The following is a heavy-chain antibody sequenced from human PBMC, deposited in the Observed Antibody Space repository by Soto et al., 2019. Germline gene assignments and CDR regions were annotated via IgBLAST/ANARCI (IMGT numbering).Heavy chain of an antibody. CDR2: MNPNSGNT. V-gene: IGHV1-8*01. CDR3: ARSRSSSSLPYYYYYMDV. J-gene: IGHJ6*03. D-gene: IGHD6-6*01. Sequence: ASVKVSCKASGYTFTSYDINWVRQATGQGLEWMGWMNPNSGNTGYAQKFQGRVTMTRNTSISTAYMELSSLRSEDTAVYYCARSRSSSSLPYYYYYMDVWGKGTTVTVSS. CDR1: GYTFTSYD.